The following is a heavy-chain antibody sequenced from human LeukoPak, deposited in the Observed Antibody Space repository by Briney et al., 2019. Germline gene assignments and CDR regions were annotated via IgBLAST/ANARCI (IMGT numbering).Heavy chain of an antibody. D-gene: IGHD4-17*01. V-gene: IGHV3-74*01. Sequence: GGSLRLSCAASGFALSSYWLHWVRQAPGKGLVWVSRVNSDGSSTNYADSVEGRFTVSRDNAKNTLFLQMNSLRVEDTALYYCVSGDYGNYWGQGTLVTVSS. CDR3: VSGDYGNY. CDR2: VNSDGSST. J-gene: IGHJ4*02. CDR1: GFALSSYW.